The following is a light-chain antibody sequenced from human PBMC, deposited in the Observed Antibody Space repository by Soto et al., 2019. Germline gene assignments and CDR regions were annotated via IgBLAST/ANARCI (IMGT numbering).Light chain of an antibody. V-gene: IGLV2-14*01. J-gene: IGLJ1*01. Sequence: ALAQPASVSGSPGQSITISCTGTSSDVGGYNYVSWYQQHPGKAPKLMIYEVSNRPSGVSNRFSGSKSGNTASLTISGLQAEDEADYYCSSYTSSTRYVFGTGTKVTVL. CDR3: SSYTSSTRYV. CDR1: SSDVGGYNY. CDR2: EVS.